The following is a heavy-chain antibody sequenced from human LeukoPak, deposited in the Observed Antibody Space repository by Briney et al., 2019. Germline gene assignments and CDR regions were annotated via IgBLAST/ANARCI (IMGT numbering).Heavy chain of an antibody. V-gene: IGHV4-59*01. Sequence: SETLSLTCTVSGGSISSYYWSWIRQPPGKGLEWIGYIYYSGSTNYNPSLKSRVTISVDTSKNQFSLKLSSVTAADTAVYYCAGIAARPGGLFDYWGQGTLVTVSS. D-gene: IGHD6-6*01. CDR1: GGSISSYY. CDR2: IYYSGST. J-gene: IGHJ4*02. CDR3: AGIAARPGGLFDY.